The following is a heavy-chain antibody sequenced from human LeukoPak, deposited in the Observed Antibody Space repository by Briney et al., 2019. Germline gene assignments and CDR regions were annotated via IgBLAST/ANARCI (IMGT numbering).Heavy chain of an antibody. D-gene: IGHD5-24*01. CDR1: GGSFSGYS. J-gene: IGHJ2*01. CDR2: LNHRGSP. Sequence: PSETLSLTCVVSGGSFSGYSWGWIRQPPGKGLEWIGELNHRGSPTYNPSLESRVTISVDTSKNQFSLNLTSLTAADAAVYFCARGQNLRRWLPFDLWGRGTLITVSS. CDR3: ARGQNLRRWLPFDL. V-gene: IGHV4-34*01.